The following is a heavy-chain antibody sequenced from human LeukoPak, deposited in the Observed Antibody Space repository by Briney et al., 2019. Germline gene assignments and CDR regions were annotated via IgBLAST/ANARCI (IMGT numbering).Heavy chain of an antibody. CDR1: GGSISSGDYY. D-gene: IGHD3-9*01. CDR2: IYYSGST. CDR3: AGSYYDILTGFQTIDY. Sequence: SETLSLTCTVSGGSISSGDYYWSWIRQPPGKGLEWIGYIYYSGSTYYNPSLKSRVTISADTSKNQFSLRLSSVTAADTAVYYCAGSYYDILTGFQTIDYWGQGTLVTVSS. V-gene: IGHV4-30-4*01. J-gene: IGHJ4*02.